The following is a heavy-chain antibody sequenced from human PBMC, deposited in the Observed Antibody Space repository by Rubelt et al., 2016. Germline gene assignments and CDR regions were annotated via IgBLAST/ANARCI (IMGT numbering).Heavy chain of an antibody. D-gene: IGHD6-19*01. V-gene: IGHV4-34*01. CDR3: ASQSSSGWYAFDI. J-gene: IGHJ3*02. CDR2: INHSGST. Sequence: VQLQQWGAGLLKPSETLSLTCAVYGGSFSCYYWSWIRQPPWKGLEWIGEINHSGSTNYNPSLKSRVTISVDTSKNQFSLKLSSVTAADTAVYYCASQSSSGWYAFDIWGQGTMVTVSS. CDR1: GGSFSCYY.